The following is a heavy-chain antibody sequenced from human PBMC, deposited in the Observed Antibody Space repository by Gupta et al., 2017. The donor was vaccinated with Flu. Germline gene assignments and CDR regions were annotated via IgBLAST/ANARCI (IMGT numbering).Heavy chain of an antibody. CDR1: GFRFGDYH. V-gene: IGHV3-23*01. D-gene: IGHD6-19*01. Sequence: EVQLSESGGGLVHPGGSLRLSCAGSGFRFGDYHMSWVRQAPGEGLEWVALIDASGSQIYYTPSVRGRVTISRDNARGTLFLQVDNAKVDDTAVYFWATEGFQKAGNDHWGQGTLVTVSS. CDR3: ATEGFQKAGNDH. J-gene: IGHJ4*02. CDR2: IDASGSQI.